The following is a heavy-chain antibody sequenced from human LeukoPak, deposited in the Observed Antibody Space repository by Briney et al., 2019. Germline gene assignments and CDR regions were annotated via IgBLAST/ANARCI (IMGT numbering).Heavy chain of an antibody. Sequence: GGSLRLSCAASPFTSSGHWMSWVRQAPGKGLEWVANIKEGGSEKYYLDSVKGRFTISRDNAKNSLHLQINSLRVEDTAVYYCAKVPLEFLLYFWFDPWGQGTLVTVSS. CDR2: IKEGGSEK. D-gene: IGHD3-3*01. CDR1: PFTSSGHW. J-gene: IGHJ5*02. CDR3: AKVPLEFLLYFWFDP. V-gene: IGHV3-7*01.